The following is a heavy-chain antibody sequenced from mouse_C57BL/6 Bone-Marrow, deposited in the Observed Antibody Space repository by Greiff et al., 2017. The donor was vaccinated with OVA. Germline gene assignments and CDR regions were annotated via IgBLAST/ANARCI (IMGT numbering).Heavy chain of an antibody. CDR2: INPNNGGT. CDR1: GYTFTDYN. CDR3: ARRYCNYRMDY. J-gene: IGHJ4*01. V-gene: IGHV1-18*01. Sequence: EVQLVESGPELVKPGASVKIPCKASGYTFTDYNMDWVKQSHGKSLEWIGDINPNNGGTIYNQKFKGKATLTVDKSSSTAYMALRSLTSEDSAVYYCARRYCNYRMDYWGQGTSVTVSS. D-gene: IGHD2-1*01.